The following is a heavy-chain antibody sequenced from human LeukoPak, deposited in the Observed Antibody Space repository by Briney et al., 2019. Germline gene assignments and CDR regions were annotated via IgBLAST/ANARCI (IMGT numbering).Heavy chain of an antibody. CDR3: ASREYYYDSSGHTPGNWFDP. J-gene: IGHJ5*02. Sequence: SETLSLTCAVYGGSFSGYYWSWIRQPPGKGLEWIGEINHSGSTNYNPSLKSRVTISVDTSRNQFSLKLSSVTAADTAVYYCASREYYYDSSGHTPGNWFDPWGRGTLVTVTS. CDR1: GGSFSGYY. CDR2: INHSGST. V-gene: IGHV4-34*01. D-gene: IGHD3-22*01.